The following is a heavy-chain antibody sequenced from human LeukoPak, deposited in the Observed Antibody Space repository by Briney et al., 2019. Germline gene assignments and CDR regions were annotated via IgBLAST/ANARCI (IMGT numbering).Heavy chain of an antibody. V-gene: IGHV3-74*01. J-gene: IGHJ4*02. Sequence: GGSLRLSCAASGFTFSSYWMHWVRQAPGKGLVWVSRISYDGGDPSYADSVKGRFTISRDNAKNTLYLQMNSLRPEDTAVYYCAKARGEQNGGSNYWGQGTLVTVSS. D-gene: IGHD2-15*01. CDR3: AKARGEQNGGSNY. CDR1: GFTFSSYW. CDR2: ISYDGGDP.